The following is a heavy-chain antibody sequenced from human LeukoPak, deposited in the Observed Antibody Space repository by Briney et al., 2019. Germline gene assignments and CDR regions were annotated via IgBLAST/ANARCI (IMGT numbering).Heavy chain of an antibody. V-gene: IGHV3-21*01. Sequence: GGSLRLSCAASGFTFSSYSMNWVRQAPGKGLEWVSSISSSSSYIYYADSVKGRFTISRDNAKNSLYLQMNSLRAEDTAVYYCARDLVVVPAAMSHYYGMDVWGKGTTVTVSS. CDR3: ARDLVVVPAAMSHYYGMDV. J-gene: IGHJ6*04. CDR2: ISSSSSYI. D-gene: IGHD2-2*01. CDR1: GFTFSSYS.